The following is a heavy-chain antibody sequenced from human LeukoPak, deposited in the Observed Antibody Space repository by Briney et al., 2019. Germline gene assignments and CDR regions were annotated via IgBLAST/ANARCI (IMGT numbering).Heavy chain of an antibody. CDR1: GASITNYY. D-gene: IGHD1-1*01. V-gene: IGHV4-4*07. CDR3: ARVRPKWNAATFDY. J-gene: IGHJ4*02. Sequence: SETLSLTCTVSGASITNYYWSWIRQSAAKGLEWIGRIYPSGSTHSNPSLKSRVTMSLDTSTNQFSLGLSSVTAADTAISYCARVRPKWNAATFDYWGQGTLVTVSS. CDR2: IYPSGST.